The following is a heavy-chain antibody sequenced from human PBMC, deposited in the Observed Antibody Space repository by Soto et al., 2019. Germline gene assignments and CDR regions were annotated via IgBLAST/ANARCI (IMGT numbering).Heavy chain of an antibody. Sequence: QVQLQESGPGLVKPSETLSLTCTVSGGSISTYYWSWIRQPPGKGLECIGYISYSGSTNYNPSLKSRVTISGDTSKNHFSLKLSSVTAADTAVYYCARLWGNWYFDLWGRGTLVTVSS. D-gene: IGHD3-16*01. CDR3: ARLWGNWYFDL. CDR2: ISYSGST. V-gene: IGHV4-59*08. J-gene: IGHJ2*01. CDR1: GGSISTYY.